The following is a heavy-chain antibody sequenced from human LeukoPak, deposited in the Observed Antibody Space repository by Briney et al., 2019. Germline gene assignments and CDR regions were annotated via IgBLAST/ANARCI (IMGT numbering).Heavy chain of an antibody. CDR2: IYYTGST. CDR3: ARKAAAGIPPLYNWFDP. CDR1: GGSINNYY. Sequence: SETLSLTXTVSGGSINNYYWSWIRQHPGKGLEWTGYIYYTGSTNYNPSLRSRVTISVDTSKNQLSLKLTSVTPADTAVYYCARKAAAGIPPLYNWFDPWGQGTLVTVSA. D-gene: IGHD6-13*01. J-gene: IGHJ5*02. V-gene: IGHV4-59*01.